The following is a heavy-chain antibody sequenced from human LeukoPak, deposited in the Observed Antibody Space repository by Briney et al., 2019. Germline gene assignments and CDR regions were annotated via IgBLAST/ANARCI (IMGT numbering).Heavy chain of an antibody. V-gene: IGHV3-48*03. CDR3: ARVLPWNNFATLYYYYGMDV. CDR2: ISSSGSTI. Sequence: GGSLRLSCAASGFTFSSYEMNWVRQAPGKGLEWVSYISSSGSTIYYADSVKGRFTISRDNAKNSLYLQMNSLRAEDTAVYYCARVLPWNNFATLYYYYGMDVWGQGTTVTVSS. J-gene: IGHJ6*02. CDR1: GFTFSSYE. D-gene: IGHD2-15*01.